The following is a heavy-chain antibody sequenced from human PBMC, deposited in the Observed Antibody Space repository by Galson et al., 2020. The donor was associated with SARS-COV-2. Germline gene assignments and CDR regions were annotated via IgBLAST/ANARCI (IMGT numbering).Heavy chain of an antibody. CDR3: ARDTGYDLIDY. D-gene: IGHD5-12*01. CDR2: IKPDASEK. V-gene: IGHV3-7*01. CDR1: GFTFRSFW. Sequence: GGSLRLSCAASGFTFRSFWMSWVRQAPGKGLEWVANIKPDASEKYYVDSVKGRFAISRDNAKSLLYLQMNSLRAEDTAVYYCARDTGYDLIDYWGQGTLVTVSS. J-gene: IGHJ4*02.